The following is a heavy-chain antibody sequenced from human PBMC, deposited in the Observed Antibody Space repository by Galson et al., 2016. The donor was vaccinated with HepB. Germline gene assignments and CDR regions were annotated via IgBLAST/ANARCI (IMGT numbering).Heavy chain of an antibody. J-gene: IGHJ6*04. CDR1: GGSISGYH. D-gene: IGHD3-22*01. CDR2: TYHSGST. CDR3: ARDRGGATRGGYYYIGLDV. V-gene: IGHV4-59*01. Sequence: SETLSLTCTVSGGSISGYHWSWIRQPPGKGLEWIAYTYHSGSTNYSPSLKNRVTISVDMSKNQFSLKLSSVTAADTAVYYCARDRGGATRGGYYYIGLDVWGKGTPVTVPS.